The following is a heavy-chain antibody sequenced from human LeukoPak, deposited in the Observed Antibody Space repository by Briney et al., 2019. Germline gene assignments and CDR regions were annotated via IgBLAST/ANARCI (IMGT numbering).Heavy chain of an antibody. D-gene: IGHD3-9*01. CDR3: AGGLYDILTGYYLRY. V-gene: IGHV1-18*01. CDR1: GYTFTRYG. Sequence: ASVKVSCKASGYTFTRYGISWVRQAPGQGLEWMGWISAYNGNTNYAQKLQGRVTMTTDTSTSTAYMELRSLRSDDTAVYYCAGGLYDILTGYYLRYWGQGTLVTVSS. CDR2: ISAYNGNT. J-gene: IGHJ4*02.